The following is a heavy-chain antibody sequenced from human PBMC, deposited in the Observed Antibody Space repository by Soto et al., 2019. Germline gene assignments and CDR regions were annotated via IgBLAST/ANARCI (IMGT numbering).Heavy chain of an antibody. CDR1: GASIGSDY. V-gene: IGHV4-59*01. J-gene: IGHJ5*02. Sequence: ETLSLTCTGSGASIGSDYWRWIRQPPGKGLEWIGYIYYSGSTNYNPSLKSRVTISVDTSKNQFSLKLSSVTAADTAVYYCARSGPVLLWFGDSNWFDPWGQGTLVTVS. CDR3: ARSGPVLLWFGDSNWFDP. CDR2: IYYSGST. D-gene: IGHD3-10*01.